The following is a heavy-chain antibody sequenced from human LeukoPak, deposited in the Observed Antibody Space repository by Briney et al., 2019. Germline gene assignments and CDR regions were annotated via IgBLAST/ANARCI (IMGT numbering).Heavy chain of an antibody. V-gene: IGHV3-23*01. CDR2: ISGSGGST. J-gene: IGHJ4*02. CDR1: GFTFSSYA. Sequence: GGSLRLSCAASGFTFSSYAMSWVRQAPGKGLEWVSAISGSGGSTYYADSVEGRFTISRDNSKNTLYLQMNSLRAEDTAVYYCAKANYDFWSGSKYYFDYWGQGTLVTVSS. CDR3: AKANYDFWSGSKYYFDY. D-gene: IGHD3-3*01.